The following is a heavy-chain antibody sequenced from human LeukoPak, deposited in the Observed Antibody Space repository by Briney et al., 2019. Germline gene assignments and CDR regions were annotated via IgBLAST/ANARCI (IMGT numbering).Heavy chain of an antibody. Sequence: GGSLRLSCVSSGFTFSDYAMSWVRQAPGKGLEWVSGISDSGRSSYYTDSVKGRCTISRENSKNTVSLQINNLRTEDTAVYFCARHDSFIPFWGQGTLVTVTS. CDR3: ARHDSFIPF. J-gene: IGHJ4*02. CDR2: ISDSGRSS. D-gene: IGHD3-16*02. CDR1: GFTFSDYA. V-gene: IGHV3-23*01.